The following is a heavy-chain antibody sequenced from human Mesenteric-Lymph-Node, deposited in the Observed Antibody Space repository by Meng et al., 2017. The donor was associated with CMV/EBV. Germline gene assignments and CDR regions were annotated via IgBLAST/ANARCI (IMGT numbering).Heavy chain of an antibody. V-gene: IGHV3-21*01. D-gene: IGHD2-2*01. J-gene: IGHJ6*02. Sequence: GGSLRLSCAASGFTSSTYAMSWVRQAPGKGLEWVSSISNSSSYIYYADSVKGRFTISRDNAKNSLYLQMNSLRAEDTAVYYCARADIVVVPAASYYYYGMDVWGQGTTVTVSS. CDR1: GFTSSTYA. CDR3: ARADIVVVPAASYYYYGMDV. CDR2: ISNSSSYI.